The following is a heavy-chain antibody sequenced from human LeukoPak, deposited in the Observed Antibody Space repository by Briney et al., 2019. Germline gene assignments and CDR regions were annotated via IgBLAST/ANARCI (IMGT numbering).Heavy chain of an antibody. V-gene: IGHV1-18*01. D-gene: IGHD6-19*01. J-gene: IGHJ3*02. CDR3: ARDSGLHHSGWYRDALDI. CDR1: GYTFTSYG. CDR2: IRVYNGNI. Sequence: ASVTVSCKASGYTFTSYGINWVRQAPGQGLEWMGWIRVYNGNIDYAQKFQGRVTLTTDTSTSTTYMELRSLTSDDTAVYYCARDSGLHHSGWYRDALDIWGQGTMVTVSS.